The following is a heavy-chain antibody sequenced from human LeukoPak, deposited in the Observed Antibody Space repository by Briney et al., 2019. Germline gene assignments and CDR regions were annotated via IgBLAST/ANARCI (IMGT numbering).Heavy chain of an antibody. V-gene: IGHV3-23*01. CDR2: ISGSGGST. CDR1: GFTFSSYA. D-gene: IGHD6-19*01. Sequence: SGGSLRLSCAASGFTFSSYAMSWVRQAPGKGLEWVSAISGSGGSTYYADSVKGRFTISRDNSKNTLYLQMNSLRAEDTAVYYCAKSWAVDGTFSEDYWGQGTLVTVSS. J-gene: IGHJ4*02. CDR3: AKSWAVDGTFSEDY.